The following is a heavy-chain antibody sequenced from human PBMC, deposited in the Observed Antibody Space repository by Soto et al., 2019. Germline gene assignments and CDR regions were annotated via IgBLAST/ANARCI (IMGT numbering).Heavy chain of an antibody. CDR2: IYMNGST. CDR3: VRDGSSGWYYYGMDV. J-gene: IGHJ6*02. CDR1: GGPISSYY. Sequence: SETLSLTCTVSGGPISSYYWSWIRQPAGKGLEWVGRIYMNGSTNYNPSLKSRVTVSVDTSKSQFSLMLNSVTAADTAVYYCVRDGSSGWYYYGMDVWGQGTPVTVSS. V-gene: IGHV4-4*07. D-gene: IGHD6-19*01.